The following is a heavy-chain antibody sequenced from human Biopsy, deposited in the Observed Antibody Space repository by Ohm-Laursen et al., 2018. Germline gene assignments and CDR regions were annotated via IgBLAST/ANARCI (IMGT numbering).Heavy chain of an antibody. CDR1: GFTFDDLA. V-gene: IGHV3-9*01. Sequence: SLRLSCTAAGFTFDDLAMHWVREAPGKGLEWVSGITWNSGFTGYADSVKARFIISRDNAKNTLFLQMNSLRAEDTAHYYCVKDRRYLAAGSCCYDYWGQGTLVTVSS. CDR3: VKDRRYLAAGSCCYDY. J-gene: IGHJ4*02. CDR2: ITWNSGFT. D-gene: IGHD6-13*01.